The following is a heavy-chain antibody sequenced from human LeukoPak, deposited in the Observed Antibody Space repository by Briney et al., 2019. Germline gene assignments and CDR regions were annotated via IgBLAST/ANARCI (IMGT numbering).Heavy chain of an antibody. D-gene: IGHD2-2*01. V-gene: IGHV1-69*13. CDR1: GGTFSSYA. J-gene: IGHJ6*02. CDR3: ARGSCSSTSCYYYYYYGMDV. Sequence: APVTVSFTASGGTFSSYAISWVRQAPGQGLEWMGGIIPIFGTANYAQKFQGRVTITADESTSTAYMELSSLRSEDTAVYYCARGSCSSTSCYYYYYYGMDVWGQGTTVTVSS. CDR2: IIPIFGTA.